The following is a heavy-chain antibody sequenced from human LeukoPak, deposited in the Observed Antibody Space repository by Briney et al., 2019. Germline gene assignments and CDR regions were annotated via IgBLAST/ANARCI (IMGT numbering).Heavy chain of an antibody. J-gene: IGHJ6*03. CDR3: ARGVDSSSWYYYYYYYMDV. D-gene: IGHD6-13*01. V-gene: IGHV3-30*02. CDR2: IQYDGSKK. CDR1: GFTFSSNG. Sequence: GGSLRLSCVASGFTFSSNGMHWVRQAPGKGLEWVTFIQYDGSKKYYADSVKGRFTISRDNSKNTLYLQMGSLRAEDMAVYYCARGVDSSSWYYYYYYYMDVWGKGTTVTISS.